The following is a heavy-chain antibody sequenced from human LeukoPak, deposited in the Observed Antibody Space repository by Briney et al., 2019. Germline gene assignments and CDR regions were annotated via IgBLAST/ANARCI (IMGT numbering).Heavy chain of an antibody. CDR2: IYYSGST. D-gene: IGHD5-18*01. V-gene: IGHV4-59*08. CDR3: ARLRGIQLWLNYFDY. Sequence: SETLSLTCTVSGGSISSYYWSWIRQPTGKGLEWIGYIYYSGSTNYNPSLKSRVTISVDTSKNQFSLKLSSVTAADTAVYYCARLRGIQLWLNYFDYWGQGTLVTVSS. J-gene: IGHJ4*02. CDR1: GGSISSYY.